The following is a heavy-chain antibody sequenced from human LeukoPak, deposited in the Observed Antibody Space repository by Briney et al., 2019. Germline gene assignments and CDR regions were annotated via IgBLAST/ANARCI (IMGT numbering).Heavy chain of an antibody. D-gene: IGHD5-18*01. J-gene: IGHJ4*02. CDR1: GGSISSSNW. CDR2: IYTSGST. V-gene: IGHV4-4*02. Sequence: PSETLSLTCAVSGGSISSSNWWSWVRQPPGKGLEWIGRIYTSGSTNYNPSLKSRVTISVDTSKNQFSLRLSSVTAADTAVYYCARVRYSKYYFDYWGQGTLVTVSS. CDR3: ARVRYSKYYFDY.